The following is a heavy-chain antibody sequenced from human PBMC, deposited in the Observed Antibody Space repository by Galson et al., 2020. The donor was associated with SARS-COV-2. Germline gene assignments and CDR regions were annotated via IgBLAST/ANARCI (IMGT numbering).Heavy chain of an antibody. Sequence: TGGSLRLSCAASGFTFSSYGMHWVRQAPGKGLEWVAVIWYDGSNKYYADSVKGRFTISRDNSKNTLYLQMNSLRAEDTAVYYCARGYSGSYYYFDYWGQGTLVTVSS. J-gene: IGHJ4*02. CDR2: IWYDGSNK. CDR3: ARGYSGSYYYFDY. V-gene: IGHV3-30*19. CDR1: GFTFSSYG. D-gene: IGHD1-26*01.